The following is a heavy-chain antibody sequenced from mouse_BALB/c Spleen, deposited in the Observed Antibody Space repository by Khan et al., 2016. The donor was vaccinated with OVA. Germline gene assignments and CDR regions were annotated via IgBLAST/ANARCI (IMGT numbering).Heavy chain of an antibody. D-gene: IGHD2-14*01. V-gene: IGHV2-6-4*01. Sequence: QVQLKESGPGPVAPSQSLSITCTVSGFSLSRYNIHWIRQPPGKGLEWLGMIWGGGGTNYNSTLKSGLSISKDNSKSQVFLKMNSLQTDDTAMYYCARAYYRYDGYYAIDYWGQGTSVTVSS. J-gene: IGHJ4*01. CDR3: ARAYYRYDGYYAIDY. CDR1: GFSLSRYN. CDR2: IWGGGGT.